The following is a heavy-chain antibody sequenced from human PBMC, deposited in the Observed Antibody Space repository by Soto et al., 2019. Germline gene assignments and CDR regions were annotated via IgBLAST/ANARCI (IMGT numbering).Heavy chain of an antibody. Sequence: GASVKVSCKASGGTFSSYAISWVRQAPGQGLEWMGGIIPIFGTANYAQKFQGRVTITADESTSTAYMELRSLRSDDTAVYYCARCGYFDWLFDYWGQGTLVTVSS. V-gene: IGHV1-69*13. J-gene: IGHJ4*02. CDR2: IIPIFGTA. D-gene: IGHD3-9*01. CDR1: GGTFSSYA. CDR3: ARCGYFDWLFDY.